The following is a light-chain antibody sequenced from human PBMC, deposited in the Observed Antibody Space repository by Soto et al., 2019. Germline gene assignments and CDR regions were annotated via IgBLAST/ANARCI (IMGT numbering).Light chain of an antibody. CDR3: QHHEANPWT. V-gene: IGKV1-5*01. Sequence: DIQMTQSPSTLSASVGDRVTITCRASQNINNWLAWYQQKPGKAPKLLIYAASSLESGVPSRFSGSRSGTEFPLTISSLQPDDCSTYYCQHHEANPWTFVQGTKVELK. CDR2: AAS. CDR1: QNINNW. J-gene: IGKJ1*01.